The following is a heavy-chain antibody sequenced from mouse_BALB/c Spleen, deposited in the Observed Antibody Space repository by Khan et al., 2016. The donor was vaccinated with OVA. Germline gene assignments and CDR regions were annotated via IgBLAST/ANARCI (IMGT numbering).Heavy chain of an antibody. J-gene: IGHJ2*01. CDR1: GYSITSDYA. D-gene: IGHD1-1*01. CDR3: ARSGSISTVVATNFDY. Sequence: VQLLESGPGLVKPSQSLSLTCTVTGYSITSDYAWNWIRQFPGNKLEWLGYIKYSGSTSYNPSLKSRFSITRDTSKNQFFLQLKSVTTEDTAAYYCARSGSISTVVATNFDYWGQGTTLTVSS. CDR2: IKYSGST. V-gene: IGHV3-2*02.